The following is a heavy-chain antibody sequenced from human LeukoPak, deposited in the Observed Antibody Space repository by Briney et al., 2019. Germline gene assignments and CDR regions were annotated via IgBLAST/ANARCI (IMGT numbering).Heavy chain of an antibody. V-gene: IGHV4-34*01. Sequence: SETLSLTCAVYGGSFSGYYWSWIRQPPGKGLEWIGEINHSGSTNYNPSLKSRVTISVDTPKNQFSLKLSSVTAADTAVYYCARGPGYYDSSGYYSYYFDYWGQGTLVTVSS. CDR1: GGSFSGYY. D-gene: IGHD3-22*01. CDR3: ARGPGYYDSSGYYSYYFDY. J-gene: IGHJ4*02. CDR2: INHSGST.